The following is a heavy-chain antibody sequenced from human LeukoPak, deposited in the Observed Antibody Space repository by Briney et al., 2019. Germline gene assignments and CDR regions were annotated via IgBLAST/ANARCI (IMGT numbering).Heavy chain of an antibody. CDR2: IYTSGST. CDR1: GGSISSYY. CDR3: ARIYDSSVDYFDY. Sequence: PSETLSLTCTVSGGSISSYYWSWVRQPPGKGLEWIGRIYTSGSTNYNPSLKSRVTMSVGTSNNQFSLKLSSVTAAGTAVYYCARIYDSSVDYFDYWGQGTLVTVSS. V-gene: IGHV4-4*07. J-gene: IGHJ4*02. D-gene: IGHD3-22*01.